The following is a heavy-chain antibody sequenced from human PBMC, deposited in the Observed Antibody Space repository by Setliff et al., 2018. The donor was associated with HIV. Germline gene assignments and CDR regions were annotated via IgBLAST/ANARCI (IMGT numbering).Heavy chain of an antibody. J-gene: IGHJ4*02. D-gene: IGHD3-9*01. CDR3: AGGRYFRDIRDSRFDF. Sequence: PSETLSLTCSVSGVSITTDGYYWSWIRHYPGKGLEWIGYMYHSWSTYYNAPLASRLIMSLDPSKNQFSLKLNSMTAADTAMYYCAGGRYFRDIRDSRFDFWGQGMLVTVSS. CDR1: GVSITTDGYY. V-gene: IGHV4-31*03. CDR2: MYHSWST.